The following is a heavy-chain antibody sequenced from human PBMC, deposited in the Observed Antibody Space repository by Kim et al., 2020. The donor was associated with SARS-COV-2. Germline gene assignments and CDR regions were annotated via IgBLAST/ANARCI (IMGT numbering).Heavy chain of an antibody. CDR2: INTNTGNP. V-gene: IGHV7-4-1*02. D-gene: IGHD4-17*01. CDR3: ASHLDGDYDYYYYMDV. CDR1: GYTFTSYA. Sequence: ASVKVSCKASGYTFTSYAMNWVRQAPGQGLEWLGWINTNTGNPTYAQGFTGRFVLSLDTSVSTAYLQISSLKAEDTAVYYCASHLDGDYDYYYYMDVWGKGTTVTVSS. J-gene: IGHJ6*03.